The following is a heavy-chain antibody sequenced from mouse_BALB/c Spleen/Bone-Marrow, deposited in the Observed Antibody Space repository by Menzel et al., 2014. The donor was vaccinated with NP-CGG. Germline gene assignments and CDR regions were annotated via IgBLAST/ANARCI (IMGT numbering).Heavy chain of an antibody. Sequence: QVQLKQSGAELVRPGTSVKISCKASGYAFTNYWLGWVKQRPGHGLEWIGDIYPGSGNTYYNEKFKGKATLTADKSSSTAYMQFSSLTSEDSAVYFCARLRGYSQAWFAYWGQGTLVTVSA. V-gene: IGHV1-63*01. D-gene: IGHD2-3*01. CDR2: IYPGSGNT. J-gene: IGHJ3*01. CDR1: GYAFTNYW. CDR3: ARLRGYSQAWFAY.